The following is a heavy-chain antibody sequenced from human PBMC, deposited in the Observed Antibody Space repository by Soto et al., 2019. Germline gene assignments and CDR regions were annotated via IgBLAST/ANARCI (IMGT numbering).Heavy chain of an antibody. D-gene: IGHD6-6*01. CDR2: ISSNGVGT. V-gene: IGHV3-64*01. CDR1: GFTLSGYA. CDR3: ARRARPAFYYMDV. Sequence: VGSLRLSCAASGFTLSGYAMDWVRQAPGKGLEYVSGISSNGVGTYYANSVQGRFTISRDNSKNTVYLQMGSLRPEDMAVYYCARRARPAFYYMDVWGKGTTVTVSS. J-gene: IGHJ6*03.